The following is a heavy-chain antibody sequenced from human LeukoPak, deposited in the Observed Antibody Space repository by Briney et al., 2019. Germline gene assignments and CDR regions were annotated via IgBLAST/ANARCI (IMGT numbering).Heavy chain of an antibody. D-gene: IGHD5-12*01. CDR3: ARDKYTGYETFDY. CDR2: IKPNNGGT. J-gene: IGHJ4*02. Sequence: AAVKVSCKASGYSFTGYYIHWVRQDPGQGLEWMGWIKPNNGGTNYAQKFQGRVTMTRDTSISTAYMELNRLTSDDTAVYYCARDKYTGYETFDYWGQGTPVTVSS. CDR1: GYSFTGYY. V-gene: IGHV1-2*02.